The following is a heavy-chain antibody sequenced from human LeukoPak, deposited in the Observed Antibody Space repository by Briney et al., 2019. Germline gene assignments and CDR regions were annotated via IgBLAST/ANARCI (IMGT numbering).Heavy chain of an antibody. CDR1: GFTFSSYS. V-gene: IGHV3-21*01. Sequence: GGSLRLSCAASGFTFSSYSMNWVRQAPGKGLEWVSSISSSSSYIYYADSVKGRFTISRDNAKNSLYLQMNSLRADDTAMYYCARLLGQSTIYDLWGQGTLVTVSS. J-gene: IGHJ5*02. D-gene: IGHD5/OR15-5a*01. CDR3: ARLLGQSTIYDL. CDR2: ISSSSSYI.